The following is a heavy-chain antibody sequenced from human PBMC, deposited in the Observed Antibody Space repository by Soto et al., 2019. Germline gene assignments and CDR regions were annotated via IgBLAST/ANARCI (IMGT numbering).Heavy chain of an antibody. V-gene: IGHV3-7*03. D-gene: IGHD6-19*01. J-gene: IGHJ4*02. Sequence: EVQLVESGGGLVQPGGSLRLSCAASGFTFSSHWMSWVRLAPGKGLEWVANIKQDGGEKYYVDSVKGRFTISRDNAKNSLDLQMNSLRVEDTAVYSCARESSSGWYYFEYCGQGTLVSVPS. CDR2: IKQDGGEK. CDR3: ARESSSGWYYFEY. CDR1: GFTFSSHW.